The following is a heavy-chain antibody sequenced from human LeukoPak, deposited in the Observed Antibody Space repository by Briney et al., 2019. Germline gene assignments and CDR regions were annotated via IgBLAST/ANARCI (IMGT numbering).Heavy chain of an antibody. J-gene: IGHJ3*02. Sequence: ASVKVSCKASGGTFSSYAISWVRQAPGQGLEWMGGTIPIFGTANYAQKFQGRVTITTDESTSTAYMELSSLRSEDTAVYYCARVEYDIYDAFDIWGQGTMVTVSS. D-gene: IGHD3-9*01. V-gene: IGHV1-69*05. CDR2: TIPIFGTA. CDR3: ARVEYDIYDAFDI. CDR1: GGTFSSYA.